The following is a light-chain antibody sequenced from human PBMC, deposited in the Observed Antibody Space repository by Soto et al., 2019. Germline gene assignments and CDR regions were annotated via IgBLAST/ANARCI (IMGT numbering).Light chain of an antibody. Sequence: EIVMTQSPATLSVSPGERATLSCRASQSVSSDLAWYHQKPDQSPRLLIYGGSSRATGIPVRFSGSGSETDFTLTITRLEPEDFAMYYCQQYSSSRTFGQGTKVDIK. CDR1: QSVSSD. J-gene: IGKJ1*01. CDR2: GGS. CDR3: QQYSSSRT. V-gene: IGKV3-20*01.